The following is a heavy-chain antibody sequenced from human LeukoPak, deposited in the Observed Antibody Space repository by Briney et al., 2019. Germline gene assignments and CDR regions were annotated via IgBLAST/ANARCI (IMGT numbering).Heavy chain of an antibody. CDR3: ARINWNPDY. CDR1: GGSLSGYY. Sequence: SETLSLTCAVYGGSLSGYYWSWIRQPPGKGLEGIGSIHHSGSIYHNPPLKSRVTISVDTSKNQFSLKLTSVTASDTAVYYCARINWNPDYWGQGTLVTVSS. J-gene: IGHJ4*02. CDR2: IHHSGSI. D-gene: IGHD1-1*01. V-gene: IGHV4-34*01.